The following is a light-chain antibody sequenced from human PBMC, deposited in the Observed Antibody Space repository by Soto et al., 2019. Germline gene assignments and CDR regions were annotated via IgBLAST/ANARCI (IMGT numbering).Light chain of an antibody. CDR1: QSISSD. V-gene: IGKV3-15*01. Sequence: EIVMTQSPATLSVSPGKSATLSCRASQSISSDLAWYQQKPGQAPSLLISGASTRATGIPARFSGSGSGTEFTLTISSLQSEDFAVYCCQQFYRGWTFGQGTKVEIE. J-gene: IGKJ1*01. CDR2: GAS. CDR3: QQFYRGWT.